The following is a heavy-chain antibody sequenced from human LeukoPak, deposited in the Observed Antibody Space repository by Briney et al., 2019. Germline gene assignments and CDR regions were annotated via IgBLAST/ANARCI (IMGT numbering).Heavy chain of an antibody. CDR1: GFTFSTYL. CDR3: TRDEGATETTYRFDH. Sequence: GGSLRLSCAASGFTFSTYLMSWVRQAPGKGLEWVGNIKEDGSEKYYIDSVKGRFTISRDNAKNLLFLQMNSLRAEDTAVYYCTRDEGATETTYRFDHWGQGILVTVSS. D-gene: IGHD4-17*01. CDR2: IKEDGSEK. J-gene: IGHJ4*02. V-gene: IGHV3-7*01.